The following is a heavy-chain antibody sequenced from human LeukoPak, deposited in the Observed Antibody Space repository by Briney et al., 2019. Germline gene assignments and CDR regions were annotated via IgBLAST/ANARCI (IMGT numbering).Heavy chain of an antibody. V-gene: IGHV3-30*18. D-gene: IGHD3-3*01. CDR2: ISYDGSNK. CDR3: AKGVFGVVNDAFDI. J-gene: IGHJ3*02. CDR1: GFTFSSYG. Sequence: GGSLRLSCAASGFTFSSYGMHWVRQAPGKGLEWVAVISYDGSNKYYADSVKGRFTISRDNSKNTLYLQMNSLRVEDTAVYYCAKGVFGVVNDAFDIWGQGTMVTVSS.